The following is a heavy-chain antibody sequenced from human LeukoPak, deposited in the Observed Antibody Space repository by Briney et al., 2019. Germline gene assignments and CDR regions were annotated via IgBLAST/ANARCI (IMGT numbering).Heavy chain of an antibody. V-gene: IGHV3-23*01. CDR3: AKSRSSWANDAFDI. D-gene: IGHD3-16*01. Sequence: GGSLRLSCAASGFSLYNAWMSWVRQAPGKGLEWVSAVSDNGGGTYYADSVKGRFTISRDNSKNTLYLQMNSLRAEDTAVYYCAKSRSSWANDAFDIWGQGTMVTVSS. CDR2: VSDNGGGT. J-gene: IGHJ3*02. CDR1: GFSLYNAW.